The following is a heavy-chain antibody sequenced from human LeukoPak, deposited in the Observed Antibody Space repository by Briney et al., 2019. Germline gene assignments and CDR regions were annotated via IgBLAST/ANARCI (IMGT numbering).Heavy chain of an antibody. CDR3: AREMATTHYYYYYMDV. CDR1: GYSISSGYY. J-gene: IGHJ6*03. CDR2: IYHSGST. V-gene: IGHV4-38-2*02. Sequence: PSETLSLTCTVSGYSISSGYYWGWIRQPPGKGLEWIGSIYHSGSTYYNPSLKSRVTISVDTSKNQFSLKLSSVTAADTAVYYCAREMATTHYYYYYMDVWGKGTTVTVSS. D-gene: IGHD5-24*01.